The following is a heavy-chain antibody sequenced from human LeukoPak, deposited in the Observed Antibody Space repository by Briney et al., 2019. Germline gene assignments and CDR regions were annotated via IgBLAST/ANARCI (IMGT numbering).Heavy chain of an antibody. J-gene: IGHJ4*02. CDR3: ARTVGGYNWNDAGSYYFDY. CDR2: INPNSGGT. V-gene: IGHV1-2*02. CDR1: GYTFTGYY. Sequence: ASVKVSCKASGYTFTGYYMHWVRQAPGQGLEWMGWINPNSGGTNYAQKLQGRVTMTTDTSTSTAYMELRSLRSDDTAVYYCARTVGGYNWNDAGSYYFDYWGQGTLVTVSS. D-gene: IGHD1-1*01.